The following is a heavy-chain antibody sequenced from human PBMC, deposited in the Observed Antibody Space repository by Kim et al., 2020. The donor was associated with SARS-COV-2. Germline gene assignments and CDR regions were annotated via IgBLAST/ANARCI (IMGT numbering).Heavy chain of an antibody. CDR3: ATVVFYYDAGYFKN. J-gene: IGHJ1*01. CDR1: GYTVNYSY. CDR2: IYSGGNT. Sequence: WGSLRLSCAASGYTVNYSYMGWVRQAPWKGLEWVSFIYSGGNTIYADSVKGRLIISRDHSKNTLYLQMNRLRAEDTAVYYCATVVFYYDAGYFKNWGQGTLVIVSS. D-gene: IGHD3-22*01. V-gene: IGHV3-66*01.